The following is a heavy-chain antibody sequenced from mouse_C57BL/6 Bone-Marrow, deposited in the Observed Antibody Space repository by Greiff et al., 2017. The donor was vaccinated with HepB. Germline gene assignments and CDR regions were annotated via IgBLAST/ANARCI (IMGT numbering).Heavy chain of an antibody. CDR1: GFTFSSYG. J-gene: IGHJ2*01. V-gene: IGHV5-6*01. Sequence: EVQGVESGGDLVKPGGSLKLSCAASGFTFSSYGMSWVRQTPDKRLEWVATISSGGSYTYYPDSVKGRFTISRDNAKNTLSLQMSSLKSEDTAMYYCGRGAGGDYWGQGTTLTVSS. CDR2: ISSGGSYT. CDR3: GRGAGGDY.